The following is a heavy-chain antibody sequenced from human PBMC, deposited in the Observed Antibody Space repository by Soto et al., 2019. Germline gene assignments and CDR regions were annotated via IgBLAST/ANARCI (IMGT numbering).Heavy chain of an antibody. Sequence: SGGSLRLSCAASGFTFSSYWMSWVRQAPGKGLEWVANIKQDGSEKYYVDSVKGRFTISRDNSKNTLYLQMNSLRAEDTAVYYCAPGRYGDLFDYWGQGTLVTVSS. V-gene: IGHV3-7*01. J-gene: IGHJ4*02. CDR2: IKQDGSEK. CDR3: APGRYGDLFDY. CDR1: GFTFSSYW. D-gene: IGHD4-17*01.